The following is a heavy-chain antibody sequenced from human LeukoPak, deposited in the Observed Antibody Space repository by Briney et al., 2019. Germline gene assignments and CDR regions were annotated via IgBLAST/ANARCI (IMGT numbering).Heavy chain of an antibody. Sequence: GGSLRLSCAPSGFTLSSYAMSWVRQAPGKGLEWVSAISGSGGSTYYADSVKGRFTISRDNSKNTLYQQMNSLRAEDMAVYYCAKRIAAAGNRGNNWFDPWGQGTLVTVSS. J-gene: IGHJ5*02. D-gene: IGHD6-13*01. CDR3: AKRIAAAGNRGNNWFDP. CDR2: ISGSGGST. CDR1: GFTLSSYA. V-gene: IGHV3-23*01.